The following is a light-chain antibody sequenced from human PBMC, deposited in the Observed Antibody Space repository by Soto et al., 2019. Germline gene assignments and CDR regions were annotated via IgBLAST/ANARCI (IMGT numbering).Light chain of an antibody. CDR3: QQYGRSPST. J-gene: IGKJ4*01. V-gene: IGKV3-20*01. CDR2: GAS. CDR1: QSVDSNY. Sequence: EIVLTQSPGTLSLSPGERATLSCRSSQSVDSNYLAWYQQRPGQAPRLLIYGASTRAPAIPDRFSGSGSGTDFTLSISRLEPDDFAVYYCQQYGRSPSTFGGGTKVDIK.